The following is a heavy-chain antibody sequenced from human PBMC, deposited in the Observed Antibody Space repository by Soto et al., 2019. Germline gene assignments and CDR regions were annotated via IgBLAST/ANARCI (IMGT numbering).Heavy chain of an antibody. CDR1: GVSFSNAW. Sequence: GGSLRLSCAASGVSFSNAWMSLVRQAPGKGLEWVGRIKSKTDGGTTDYAAPVKGRFTISRDDSKNTLYLQMNSLKTEDTAVYYCTTDPGTPRPADYYYYGMDVWGQGTTVTVSS. J-gene: IGHJ6*02. V-gene: IGHV3-15*01. CDR3: TTDPGTPRPADYYYYGMDV. D-gene: IGHD1-1*01. CDR2: IKSKTDGGTT.